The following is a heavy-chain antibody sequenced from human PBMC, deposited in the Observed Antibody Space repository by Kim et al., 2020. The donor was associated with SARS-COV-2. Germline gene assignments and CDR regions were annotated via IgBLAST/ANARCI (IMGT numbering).Heavy chain of an antibody. J-gene: IGHJ4*02. CDR3: AKDTRISGWYGRGNPFDY. D-gene: IGHD6-19*01. V-gene: IGHV3-23*01. Sequence: KRRFTISRDHSQTTLHLQMNSLRAEDTAVYYCAKDTRISGWYGRGNPFDYWGQGTLVTVSS.